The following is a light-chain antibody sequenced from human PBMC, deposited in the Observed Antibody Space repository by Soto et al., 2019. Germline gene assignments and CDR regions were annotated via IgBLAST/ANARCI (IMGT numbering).Light chain of an antibody. CDR1: QSVSSY. CDR2: DAS. CDR3: QQRNNWPPRIT. V-gene: IGKV3-11*01. Sequence: EIVLTQSPATLSLSPGERATLSCRASQSVSSYLAWYQQKPGQAPTLLIYDASTRATGIPARFSGSGAGTDFTLTISSLVPEDFAVYYCQQRNNWPPRITFGQGTRLEIK. J-gene: IGKJ5*01.